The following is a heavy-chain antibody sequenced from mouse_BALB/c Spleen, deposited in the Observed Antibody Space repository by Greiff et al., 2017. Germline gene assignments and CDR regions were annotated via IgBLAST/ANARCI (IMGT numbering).Heavy chain of an antibody. V-gene: IGHV5-9-4*01. Sequence: EVHLVESGGGLVKPGGSLKLSCAASGFTFSSYAMSWVRQSPEKRLEWVAEISSGGSYTYYPDTVTGRFTISRDNAKNTLYLEMSSLRSEDTAMYYCARVYYGNGMDYWGQGTSVTVSS. D-gene: IGHD2-1*01. J-gene: IGHJ4*01. CDR2: ISSGGSYT. CDR3: ARVYYGNGMDY. CDR1: GFTFSSYA.